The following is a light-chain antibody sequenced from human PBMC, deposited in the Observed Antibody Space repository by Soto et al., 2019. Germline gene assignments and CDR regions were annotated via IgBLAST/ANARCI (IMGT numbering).Light chain of an antibody. J-gene: IGKJ5*01. CDR3: QQLNAYPLT. CDR1: QGISDG. V-gene: IGKV1-12*01. CDR2: DVS. Sequence: IQMTQSPSSLSASVRDRFTITCRASQGISDGLAWYQQKPGKAPKLLIYDVSTLGSGVPSRFSGSGSGTDFTLTISNLQPEDFATYYCQQLNAYPLTFGQGTRLEI.